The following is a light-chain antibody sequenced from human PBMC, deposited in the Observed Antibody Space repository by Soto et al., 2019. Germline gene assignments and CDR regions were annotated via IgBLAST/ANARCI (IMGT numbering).Light chain of an antibody. CDR1: SSDVGGYNY. CDR2: EVS. J-gene: IGLJ3*02. V-gene: IGLV2-14*01. Sequence: QSVLTQPASMSGSPGQSITISCTGTSSDVGGYNYVSWFQQHPGKAPKLMIYEVSNRPSGVSNRFSGSKSGNTASLTISGLQAEDEADYYCSSYTSSSTLEVFGGGTKVTVL. CDR3: SSYTSSSTLEV.